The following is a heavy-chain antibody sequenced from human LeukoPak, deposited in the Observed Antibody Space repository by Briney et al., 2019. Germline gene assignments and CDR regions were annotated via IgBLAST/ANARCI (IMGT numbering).Heavy chain of an antibody. J-gene: IGHJ4*02. Sequence: EASVKVSCKASGYIFTKYVVHWARQAPGQRPEWMGWIKAGNGDTKYSQNFQDRLTITRDTSASTVYMELSSLTSEDTALYYCARDDCGDTCYPGGYWGQGTLVTVSS. CDR1: GYIFTKYV. V-gene: IGHV1-3*01. CDR3: ARDDCGDTCYPGGY. D-gene: IGHD2-21*01. CDR2: IKAGNGDT.